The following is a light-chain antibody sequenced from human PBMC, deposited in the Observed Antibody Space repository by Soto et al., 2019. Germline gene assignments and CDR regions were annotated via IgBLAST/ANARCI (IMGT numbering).Light chain of an antibody. CDR3: AAWDDNLRGVV. CDR1: SSNIGRNT. Sequence: QSGLTQPPSASGTPGQRIIISCSGSSSNIGRNTVNWYQHLPGRAPKVLIYRNSHRPSGVPDRFSGSQSGSSASLAISGLQSEDAADYYWAAWDDNLRGVVFCGGTTLTVL. J-gene: IGLJ3*02. V-gene: IGLV1-44*01. CDR2: RNS.